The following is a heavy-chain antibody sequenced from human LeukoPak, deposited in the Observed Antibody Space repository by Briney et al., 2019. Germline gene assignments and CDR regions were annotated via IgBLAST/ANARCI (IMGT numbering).Heavy chain of an antibody. CDR2: INPNSGGT. D-gene: IGHD3-9*01. V-gene: IGHV1-2*06. Sequence: ASVKVSCKASGYTFTGYYMHWVRQAPGQGLEWMGRINPNSGGTNYAQKLQGRVTMTRDTSISTAYMELSRLRSDDTAVYYCARGFLHYDILTGYQKQGPWFDPWGQGTLVTVSS. CDR3: ARGFLHYDILTGYQKQGPWFDP. CDR1: GYTFTGYY. J-gene: IGHJ5*02.